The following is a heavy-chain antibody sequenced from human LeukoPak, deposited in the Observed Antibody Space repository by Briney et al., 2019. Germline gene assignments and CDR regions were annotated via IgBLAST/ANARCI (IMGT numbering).Heavy chain of an antibody. D-gene: IGHD6-13*01. CDR3: ARGDSSSWYFLGAFDI. J-gene: IGHJ3*02. V-gene: IGHV6-1*01. CDR2: TYYRSKWYN. Sequence: SQTLSLTCAISGDSVSSNSDTWNWIRQSPSRGLEWLGRTYYRSKWYNDYAVSVKSRITINPDTSKNQFSLQLNSVTPEDTAVYYCARGDSSSWYFLGAFDIWGQGTMVTVSS. CDR1: GDSVSSNSDT.